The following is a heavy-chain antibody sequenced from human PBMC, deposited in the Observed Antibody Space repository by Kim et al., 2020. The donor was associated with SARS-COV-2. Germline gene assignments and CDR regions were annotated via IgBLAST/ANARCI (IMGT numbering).Heavy chain of an antibody. Sequence: GGSLRLSCAASGFTFSSYGMHWVRRAPGKGLEWLAGISYDGSSRHYAGSVKGRFTISRDNSKSTLFLQMDSLRAEDTAIYYCTKSPSTFGFTLHFWGQGT. CDR3: TKSPSTFGFTLHF. V-gene: IGHV3-30*18. J-gene: IGHJ4*02. CDR2: ISYDGSSR. CDR1: GFTFSSYG. D-gene: IGHD3-10*01.